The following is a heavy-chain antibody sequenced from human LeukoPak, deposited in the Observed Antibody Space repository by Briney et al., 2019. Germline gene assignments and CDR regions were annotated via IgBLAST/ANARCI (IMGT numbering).Heavy chain of an antibody. J-gene: IGHJ3*02. CDR2: ISYDGSNK. CDR3: ASLWYSSSWHDAFDI. D-gene: IGHD6-13*01. V-gene: IGHV3-30-3*01. CDR1: GFTFSSYA. Sequence: GGSLRLSCAASGFTFSSYAMHWVRQAPGKGLEWVVVISYDGSNKYYADSVKGRFTISRDNSKNTLYLQMNSLRAEDTAVYYCASLWYSSSWHDAFDIWGQGTMVTVSS.